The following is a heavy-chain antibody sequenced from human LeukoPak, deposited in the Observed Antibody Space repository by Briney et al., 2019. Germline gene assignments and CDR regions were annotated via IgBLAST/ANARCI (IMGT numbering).Heavy chain of an antibody. CDR2: IVVGSGNT. J-gene: IGHJ6*02. CDR3: AAVGWEYSSSPLPMDV. V-gene: IGHV1-58*01. D-gene: IGHD6-6*01. CDR1: GFTFPSSG. Sequence: EASVKVSCKASGFTFPSSGVQWVRQARGQRLEWIGWIVVGSGNTNYAQKFQERVTITRDMSTTTAYMELSSLRSEDTAVYYCAAVGWEYSSSPLPMDVWGQGTTVTVS.